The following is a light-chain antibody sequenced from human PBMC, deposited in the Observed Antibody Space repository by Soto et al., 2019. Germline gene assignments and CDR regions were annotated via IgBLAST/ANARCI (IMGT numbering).Light chain of an antibody. Sequence: QSVLPQTPSVSGTPGQTVTISCSGISSNIGRNYVYWYQQLPGAAPKLLMYSHNIRPSGVPDRFSASTSGTSASLVISGLRSEDEADYHCATWDDDVSGVVFGGGTKLTVL. CDR1: SSNIGRNY. CDR2: SHN. J-gene: IGLJ2*01. V-gene: IGLV1-47*02. CDR3: ATWDDDVSGVV.